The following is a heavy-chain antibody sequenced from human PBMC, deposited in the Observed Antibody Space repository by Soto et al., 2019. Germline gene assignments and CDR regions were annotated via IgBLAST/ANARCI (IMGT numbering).Heavy chain of an antibody. CDR3: AGSDCSSTSCSNNHDAFDI. D-gene: IGHD2-2*01. Sequence: EVQLVESGGGLVKPGGSLRLSCAVSGFTFRSYSMNWVRQAPGKGLEWVASISSSSSYIYYADSVKGRFTISRDNAKNSLYLQMNSLRAEDTAVYYCAGSDCSSTSCSNNHDAFDIWGQGTMVTVSS. V-gene: IGHV3-21*01. CDR1: GFTFRSYS. CDR2: ISSSSSYI. J-gene: IGHJ3*02.